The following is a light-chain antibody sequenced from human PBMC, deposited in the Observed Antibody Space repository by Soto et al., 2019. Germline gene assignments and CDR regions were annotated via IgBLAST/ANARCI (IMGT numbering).Light chain of an antibody. Sequence: EIVLTQSPGALSMSPGERAARSCRASESVRSDFLGWYQQKPGQAPRLLIYGVSRRATDIPERFSGSGSGTDFTLTISRLEPEDFAVYYCQHYGTSLTFGGGTKGDI. J-gene: IGKJ4*01. V-gene: IGKV3-20*01. CDR1: ESVRSDF. CDR2: GVS. CDR3: QHYGTSLT.